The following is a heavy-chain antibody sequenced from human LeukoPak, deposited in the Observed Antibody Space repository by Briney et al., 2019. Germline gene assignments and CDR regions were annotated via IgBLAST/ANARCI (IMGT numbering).Heavy chain of an antibody. Sequence: SQTLSLTCTVSGGSISSGSYYWSWIRQPAGKGLEWSGRIYTSGSTNYNPSLKSRVTISVDTSRNQFSLRLSSVTAADTAVYYCARERGPYYDFWSGYPDYWGQGTLVTVSS. V-gene: IGHV4-61*02. D-gene: IGHD3-3*01. CDR2: IYTSGST. CDR3: ARERGPYYDFWSGYPDY. CDR1: GGSISSGSYY. J-gene: IGHJ4*02.